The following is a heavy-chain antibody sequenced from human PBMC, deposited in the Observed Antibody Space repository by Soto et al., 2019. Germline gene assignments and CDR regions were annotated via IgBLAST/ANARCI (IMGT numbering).Heavy chain of an antibody. D-gene: IGHD6-19*01. Sequence: GGSLRLSCAASGFTFSSYGMHWVRQAPGKGLEWVAVIWYDGSNKYYADSVKGRFTISRDNSKNTLYLQMNSLRAEDTAVYYCARTFRRQWLALIDYWGQGTLVTGSS. V-gene: IGHV3-33*01. CDR1: GFTFSSYG. J-gene: IGHJ4*02. CDR2: IWYDGSNK. CDR3: ARTFRRQWLALIDY.